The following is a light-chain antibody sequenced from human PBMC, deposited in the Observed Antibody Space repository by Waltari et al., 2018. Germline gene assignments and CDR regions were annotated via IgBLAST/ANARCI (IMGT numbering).Light chain of an antibody. J-gene: IGLJ3*02. CDR2: VNNDGSY. Sequence: QLVLTQSPSASASLGASVKLTCTLSSGHNNNAIAWHQQQPEKGPRYLMRVNNDGSYSRGDGIPDRFSGSSSGAERYLTIASLQAEDEADYYCQTGDSGFVVFGGGTKLTVL. V-gene: IGLV4-69*01. CDR3: QTGDSGFVV. CDR1: SGHNNNA.